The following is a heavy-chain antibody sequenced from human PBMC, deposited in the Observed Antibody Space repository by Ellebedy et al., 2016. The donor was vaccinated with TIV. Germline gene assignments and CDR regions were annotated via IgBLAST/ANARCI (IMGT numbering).Heavy chain of an antibody. J-gene: IGHJ3*02. CDR2: INHNGNT. CDR3: ARPAYYYTTQVAFDI. Sequence: SETLSLXCAVYGGSFSGYYWSWIRQPPGKGLEWIGEINHNGNTNYNPSLKSRVTISVDTSKNQFSLKLSSVTAADTAVYYCARPAYYYTTQVAFDIWGQGTMVTVSS. CDR1: GGSFSGYY. V-gene: IGHV4-34*01. D-gene: IGHD3-10*01.